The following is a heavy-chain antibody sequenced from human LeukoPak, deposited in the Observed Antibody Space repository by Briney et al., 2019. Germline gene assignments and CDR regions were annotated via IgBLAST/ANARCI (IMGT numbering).Heavy chain of an antibody. CDR1: GFTFSNAW. V-gene: IGHV3-15*01. CDR2: IKSKTDGGTT. Sequence: PGGSLRLSCAASGFTFSNAWMSWVRQAPGKGLEWVGRIKSKTDGGTTDYAAPVKGGFTISRDDSKNTLYLQMNSLKTEDTAVYHCTTSLGIAVAGTDYWGQGTLVTVSS. J-gene: IGHJ4*02. D-gene: IGHD6-19*01. CDR3: TTSLGIAVAGTDY.